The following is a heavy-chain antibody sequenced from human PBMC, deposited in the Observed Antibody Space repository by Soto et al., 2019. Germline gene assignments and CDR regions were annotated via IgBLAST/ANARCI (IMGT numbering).Heavy chain of an antibody. CDR2: INDSGNI. J-gene: IGHJ6*03. D-gene: IGHD3-10*01. CDR3: ARGLILWFGELSRRGGYYYYMDV. V-gene: IGHV4-34*01. CDR1: GGSFSGYQ. Sequence: QVQLQQWGAGLLKPSETQSLTCAVYGGSFSGYQWTWIRQTPGKGLEWIGEINDSGNINYNPSLKSRVTIFLDTPKKQISLKLSSVTAADTAVYFCARGLILWFGELSRRGGYYYYMDVWGKGTTVTVSS.